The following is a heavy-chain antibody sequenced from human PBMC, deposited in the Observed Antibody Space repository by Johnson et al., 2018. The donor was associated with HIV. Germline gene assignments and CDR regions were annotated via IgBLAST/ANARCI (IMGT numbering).Heavy chain of an antibody. D-gene: IGHD6-19*01. CDR3: AKADHSSGWYLAFDI. J-gene: IGHJ3*02. V-gene: IGHV3-23*04. CDR2: ISGSGGST. Sequence: MLLVESGGGVVQPGRSLRLSCAASGFTFSSYAMSWVRQAPGKGLEWVSAISGSGGSTYYADSVKGRFTISRDNSKNTLYLQMNSLRAEDTAVYYCAKADHSSGWYLAFDIWGQGTMVTVSS. CDR1: GFTFSSYA.